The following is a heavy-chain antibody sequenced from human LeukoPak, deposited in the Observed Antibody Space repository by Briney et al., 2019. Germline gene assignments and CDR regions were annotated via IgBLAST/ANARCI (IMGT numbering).Heavy chain of an antibody. CDR2: IYYSGST. CDR3: ARDKGGPFDY. V-gene: IGHV4-59*01. CDR1: GGSISSYY. Sequence: SETLSLTCTVSGGSISSYYWSWIRQPPGKGLEWIGYIYYSGSTNYNPSLKSRVTISVDTSKNQFSLKLSSVTAADTAVYYSARDKGGPFDYWVQGTLVTVSS. J-gene: IGHJ4*02. D-gene: IGHD3-16*01.